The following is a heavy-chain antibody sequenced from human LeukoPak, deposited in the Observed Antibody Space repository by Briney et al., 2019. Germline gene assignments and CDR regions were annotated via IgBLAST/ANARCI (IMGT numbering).Heavy chain of an antibody. CDR2: INHSGST. V-gene: IGHV4-34*01. D-gene: IGHD4-17*01. CDR1: GGSYSGYY. J-gene: IGHJ4*02. Sequence: SEILSLTCAVYGGSYSGYYWSWIRQPPGKGLEWIGEINHSGSTNYNPSLKSRVTISVDTSKNQFSLKLSSVTAADTAVYYCARGRPHGDLGYWGQGTLVTVSS. CDR3: ARGRPHGDLGY.